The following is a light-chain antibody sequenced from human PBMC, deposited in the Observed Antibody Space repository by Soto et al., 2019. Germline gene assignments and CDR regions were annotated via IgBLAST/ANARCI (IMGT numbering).Light chain of an antibody. CDR2: KVS. CDR3: MQALQTPRT. V-gene: IGKV2-30*01. CDR1: QSLVYSDGNTF. J-gene: IGKJ1*01. Sequence: DVVMTQSPLSLPVTLGQPASISCRSSQSLVYSDGNTFLSWFHQRPGQSPRRLIYKVSNRDSGIPDRFSGSGSGTDFTLKISRVEAEDVGVYYCMQALQTPRTFGQGTKVDIK.